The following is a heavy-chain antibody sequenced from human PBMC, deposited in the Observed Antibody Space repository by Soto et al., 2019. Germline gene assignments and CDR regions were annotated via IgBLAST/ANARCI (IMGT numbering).Heavy chain of an antibody. CDR3: ARGVSAGVDY. J-gene: IGHJ4*02. Sequence: ASVKVSCKASGYSSTSLDINWVRQTAGQGLEWMGWMEPSTGRTGYAQKFQGRVTMTRDTSINTAYMELTTLTSDDTAFYYCARGVSAGVDYWGQGTLVTVSS. CDR1: GYSSTSLD. CDR2: MEPSTGRT. V-gene: IGHV1-8*01. D-gene: IGHD1-26*01.